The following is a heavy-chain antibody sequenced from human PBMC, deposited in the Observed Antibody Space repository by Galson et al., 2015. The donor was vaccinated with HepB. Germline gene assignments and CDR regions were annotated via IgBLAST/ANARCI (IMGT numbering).Heavy chain of an antibody. J-gene: IGHJ3*02. D-gene: IGHD2-15*01. CDR3: ARALLSPKPHVDAFDI. CDR2: INPNSGGT. Sequence: SVKVSCKASGYTFTGYYMHWVRQAPGQGLEWMGRINPNSGGTNYAQKFQGRVTMTRDTSISTAYMELSRLRSDDTAVYYCARALLSPKPHVDAFDIWGQGTMVTVSS. V-gene: IGHV1-2*06. CDR1: GYTFTGYY.